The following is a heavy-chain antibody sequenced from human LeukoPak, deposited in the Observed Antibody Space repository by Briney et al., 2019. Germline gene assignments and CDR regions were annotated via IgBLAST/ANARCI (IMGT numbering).Heavy chain of an antibody. J-gene: IGHJ4*02. CDR3: ARETSYYWPGPALLDY. CDR2: TYYRSRWYN. V-gene: IGHV6-1*01. Sequence: SQTLSLTCAISGDSVSSNSAAWNWIRQSPSRGLEWLGRTYYRSRWYNDYAVSVKSRITINPDTSKNQFSLQLNSVTPEDTAVYYCARETSYYWPGPALLDYWGQGTLVTVSS. D-gene: IGHD1-26*01. CDR1: GDSVSSNSAA.